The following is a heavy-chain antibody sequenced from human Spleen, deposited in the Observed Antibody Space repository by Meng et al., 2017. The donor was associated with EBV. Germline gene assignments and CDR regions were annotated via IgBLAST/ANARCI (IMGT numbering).Heavy chain of an antibody. CDR1: GGSISSGGYY. V-gene: IGHV4-30-4*01. Sequence: QGQLQESGPGLVKPSQTLSLTCAVSGGSISSGGYYWSWIRQPPGKGLEWIGYIYYSGSTYYNPSLKSRVTISVDTSKNQFSPKLSSVTAADTAVYYCARTAMVRYFDYWGQGTLVTVSS. CDR2: IYYSGST. CDR3: ARTAMVRYFDY. J-gene: IGHJ4*02. D-gene: IGHD5-18*01.